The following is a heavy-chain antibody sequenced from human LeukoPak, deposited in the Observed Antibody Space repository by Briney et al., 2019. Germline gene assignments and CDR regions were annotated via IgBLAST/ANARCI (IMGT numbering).Heavy chain of an antibody. J-gene: IGHJ5*02. V-gene: IGHV1-3*01. CDR3: AREVWGFDP. CDR2: INAGNGNT. CDR1: GYTFTDYV. Sequence: GASVKVSCKASGYTFTDYVMHWVRRAPGQRLEWMGWINAGNGNTKYSQKFQGRVTITRDSSASTVYMELSSLRSEDTAVYYCAREVWGFDPWGQGTLVTVSS. D-gene: IGHD7-27*01.